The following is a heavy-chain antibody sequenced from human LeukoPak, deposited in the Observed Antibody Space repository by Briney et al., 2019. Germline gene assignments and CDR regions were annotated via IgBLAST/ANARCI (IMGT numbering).Heavy chain of an antibody. J-gene: IGHJ4*02. CDR3: ARDRWVGITMVRGLDY. D-gene: IGHD3-10*01. CDR1: GGSISSSSYY. CDR2: IYYSGTT. Sequence: SSETLSLTCTVSGGSISSSSYYWGWIRQPPGKGLEWIGSIYYSGTTYYNPSLKSRVTISVDTSKNQFSLKLSSVTAADTAVYYCARDRWVGITMVRGLDYWGQGTLVTVSA. V-gene: IGHV4-39*07.